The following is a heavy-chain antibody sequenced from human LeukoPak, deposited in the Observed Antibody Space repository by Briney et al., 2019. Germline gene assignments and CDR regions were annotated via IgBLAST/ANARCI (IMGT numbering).Heavy chain of an antibody. D-gene: IGHD3-22*01. CDR2: INAGNGNT. CDR3: ARAAPYYYDGSGYYYPYYMDV. V-gene: IGHV1-3*03. J-gene: IGHJ6*03. Sequence: ASVKVSCKASGYTFTSYAMHWVRQAPGQRLEWMGWINAGNGNTKYSHEFQGRVTITRDTSASTAYMELSSRRSEDMAVYYCARAAPYYYDGSGYYYPYYMDVWGKGTTVTVSS. CDR1: GYTFTSYA.